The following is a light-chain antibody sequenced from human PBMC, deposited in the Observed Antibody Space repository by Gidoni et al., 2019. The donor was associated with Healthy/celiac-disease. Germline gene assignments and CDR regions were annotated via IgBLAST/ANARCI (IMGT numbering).Light chain of an antibody. V-gene: IGLV3-21*02. CDR1: NIGSKS. J-gene: IGLJ2*01. CDR2: GDS. CDR3: QVWDSSSDHLVV. Sequence: SYVLTQPPSVSVAPGQTARITWGGNNIGSKSVHWYQQKPGQAPVLVVYGDSDRPSGIPDRFSGSNSGNTATLTISRVEAGDEADYYCQVWDSSSDHLVVFGGGTKLTVL.